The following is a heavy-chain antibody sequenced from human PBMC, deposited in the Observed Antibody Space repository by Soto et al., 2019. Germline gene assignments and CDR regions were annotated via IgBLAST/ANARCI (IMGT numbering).Heavy chain of an antibody. Sequence: SETLSLTCTVSGGSISIYYWSLIRQPPGKGLEWIGYIYYSGSTNYNPSLKSRVTISVDTSKNQFSLKLSSVTAADTAVYYCARVVYYDFWSYLAFDIWGQGTMVTVSS. CDR2: IYYSGST. D-gene: IGHD3-3*01. CDR1: GGSISIYY. CDR3: ARVVYYDFWSYLAFDI. J-gene: IGHJ3*02. V-gene: IGHV4-59*01.